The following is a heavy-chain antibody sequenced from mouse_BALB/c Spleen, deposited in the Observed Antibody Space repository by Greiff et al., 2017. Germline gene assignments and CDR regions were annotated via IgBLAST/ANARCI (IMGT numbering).Heavy chain of an antibody. Sequence: EVQGVESGGGLVQPGGSRKLSCAASGFTFSDYGMAWVRQAPGKGPEWVAFISNLAYSIYYADTVTGRFTISRENAKNTLYLEMSSLRSEDTAMYYCARDTDEDAMDYWGQGTSVTVSS. V-gene: IGHV5-15*02. CDR1: GFTFSDYG. J-gene: IGHJ4*01. CDR2: ISNLAYSI. CDR3: ARDTDEDAMDY.